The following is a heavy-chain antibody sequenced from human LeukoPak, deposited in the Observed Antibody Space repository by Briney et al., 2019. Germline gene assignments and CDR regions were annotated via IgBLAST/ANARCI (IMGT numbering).Heavy chain of an antibody. J-gene: IGHJ6*03. D-gene: IGHD3-10*01. CDR3: ARVEEGYGSGRRENYYYYYMDV. CDR2: IYYSGNT. CDR1: GGSIRSTTYY. V-gene: IGHV4-39*07. Sequence: SSETLSLTCSVSGGSIRSTTYYWGWIRQPPGKGLEWIGSIYYSGNTYYSPSLMSRVTISVDTSKNQFSLNLNSVTAADTAVYYCARVEEGYGSGRRENYYYYYMDVWGKGTTVTISS.